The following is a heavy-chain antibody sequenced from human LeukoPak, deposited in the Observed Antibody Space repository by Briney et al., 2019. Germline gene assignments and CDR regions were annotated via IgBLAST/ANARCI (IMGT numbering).Heavy chain of an antibody. D-gene: IGHD2-2*01. J-gene: IGHJ6*04. Sequence: PSETLSLTCAVYGGSSSAYYWSWIRQPPGKGLEWIGEINHSGSTNYNPSLKSRVTISVDTSKNQFSLKLSSVTAADTAVYYCARGRLGYCSSTSCYHTRLYYYYYGMDVWGKGTTVTVSS. CDR2: INHSGST. V-gene: IGHV4-34*01. CDR3: ARGRLGYCSSTSCYHTRLYYYYYGMDV. CDR1: GGSSSAYY.